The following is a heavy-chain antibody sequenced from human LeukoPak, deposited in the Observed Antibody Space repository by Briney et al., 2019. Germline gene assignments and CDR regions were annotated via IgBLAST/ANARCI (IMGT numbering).Heavy chain of an antibody. CDR2: MNAGNGNT. CDR3: ARVWMITFGGVISPPGY. V-gene: IGHV1-3*01. CDR1: GYTFTSYA. D-gene: IGHD3-16*02. J-gene: IGHJ4*02. Sequence: ASVKVSCKASGYTFTSYAMHWVRQAPGQRLEWMGWMNAGNGNTKYSQKFQGRVTITRDTSASTAYMELSSLRSEDTAVYYCARVWMITFGGVISPPGYWGQGTLVTVSS.